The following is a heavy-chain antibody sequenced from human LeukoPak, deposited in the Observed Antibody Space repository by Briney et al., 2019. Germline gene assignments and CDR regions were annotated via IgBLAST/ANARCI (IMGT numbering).Heavy chain of an antibody. Sequence: GRFLRLSCAASGFTFSSYGMHWVRQAPGKGLEWVAVISYDGSNKYYADSVKGRFTISRDNSKNTLYLQMNSLRAEDTAVYYCAKLRLELRASDYGMDVWGQGTTVTVSS. CDR1: GFTFSSYG. CDR3: AKLRLELRASDYGMDV. CDR2: ISYDGSNK. D-gene: IGHD1-7*01. J-gene: IGHJ6*02. V-gene: IGHV3-30*18.